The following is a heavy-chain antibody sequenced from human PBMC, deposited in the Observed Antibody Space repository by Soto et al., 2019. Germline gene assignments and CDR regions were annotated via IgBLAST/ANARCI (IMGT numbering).Heavy chain of an antibody. J-gene: IGHJ4*02. Sequence: WGSLRLSCSASGFTYITYAMNWVRQAPGKGLEWVSVISGGGDTTYYADSVKGRFTISRDNSRNTLYLQLNSLRADDTAVYYCAKGFWAVAGTRYFDFWGQGTQVTVSS. CDR3: AKGFWAVAGTRYFDF. D-gene: IGHD6-19*01. V-gene: IGHV3-23*01. CDR2: ISGGGDTT. CDR1: GFTYITYA.